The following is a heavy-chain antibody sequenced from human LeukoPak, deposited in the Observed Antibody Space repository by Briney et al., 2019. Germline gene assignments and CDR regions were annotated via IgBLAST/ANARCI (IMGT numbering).Heavy chain of an antibody. CDR3: AKDPSFYGVVSHFDY. CDR2: ISGSGGST. V-gene: IGHV3-23*01. Sequence: GGCLRLSCAASVFTLSSYAMRWVRQARRKGREWVLVISGSGGSTYHADSVKGRFTISRDNSKNTLYLQMNSLRAEDTAVYYCAKDPSFYGVVSHFDYWGQGTLVTVSS. J-gene: IGHJ4*02. D-gene: IGHD3-3*01. CDR1: VFTLSSYA.